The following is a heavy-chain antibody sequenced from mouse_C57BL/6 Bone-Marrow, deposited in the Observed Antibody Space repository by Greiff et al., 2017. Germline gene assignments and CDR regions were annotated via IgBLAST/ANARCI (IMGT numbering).Heavy chain of an antibody. Sequence: EVKLVESGGGLVQPGGSLKLSCAASGFTFSDYYMYWVRQTPEKRLEWVAYISNGGGSTYYPDTVKGRFTISSDNAKNTLYLQMSRLKSEDTAMYYCARPGYYYGIAWFAYWGQGTLVTVSA. V-gene: IGHV5-12*01. J-gene: IGHJ3*01. D-gene: IGHD1-1*01. CDR3: ARPGYYYGIAWFAY. CDR1: GFTFSDYY. CDR2: ISNGGGST.